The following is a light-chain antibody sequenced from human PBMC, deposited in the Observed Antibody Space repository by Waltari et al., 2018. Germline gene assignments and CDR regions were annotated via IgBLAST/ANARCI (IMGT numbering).Light chain of an antibody. V-gene: IGLV1-47*01. J-gene: IGLJ3*02. Sequence: QSVLTQPPSAPGTPGQRVTIPCSGSRSNIGNNYVYWYQQPPGTAPKLLIYRNNQRPSGVPDRFSGSKSGTSASLAISGLRSEDEADYYCAAWDDSLSGRVFGGGTKVTVL. CDR1: RSNIGNNY. CDR2: RNN. CDR3: AAWDDSLSGRV.